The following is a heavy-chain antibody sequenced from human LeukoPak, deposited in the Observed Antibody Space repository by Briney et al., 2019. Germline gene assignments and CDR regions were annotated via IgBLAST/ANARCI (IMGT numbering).Heavy chain of an antibody. J-gene: IGHJ4*02. CDR3: ATGLGAVAGPLRSSFDY. V-gene: IGHV1-69*05. D-gene: IGHD6-19*01. CDR1: GGTFSSYA. CDR2: IIPIFGTA. Sequence: SVKVTCKASGGTFSSYAISWVRQAPGQGLEWMGGIIPIFGTANYAQKFQGRVTITTDESTSTAYMELSSLRSEDTAVYYCATGLGAVAGPLRSSFDYWGQGTLVTVSS.